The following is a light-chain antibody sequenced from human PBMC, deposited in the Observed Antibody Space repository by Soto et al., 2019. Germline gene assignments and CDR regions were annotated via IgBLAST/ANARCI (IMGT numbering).Light chain of an antibody. J-gene: IGLJ3*02. CDR3: VAWDDSLSGWV. Sequence: QSVLTQPPSASGTPGQRVTISCSGSTSNIGSNHVYWYQQVPGTAPKVLIYKTNQRPSGVTDRLSGSKSGASASLAISGLRSDDEADYYCVAWDDSLSGWVFGGGTKLTVL. CDR2: KTN. V-gene: IGLV1-47*01. CDR1: TSNIGSNH.